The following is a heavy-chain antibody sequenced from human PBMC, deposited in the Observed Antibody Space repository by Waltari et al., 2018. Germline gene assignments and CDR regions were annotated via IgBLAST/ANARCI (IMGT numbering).Heavy chain of an antibody. J-gene: IGHJ3*02. Sequence: EVQLVQSGAEVKKPGATVKISCKASGYTFTDYYMHWVQQAPGKGLEWMGRVDPEDGETIYAEKYQGRVTITADTSTDTAYMELSSLRSEDTAVYYCATGVIGSGETGSYSAFDIWGQGTMVTVSS. CDR2: VDPEDGET. CDR3: ATGVIGSGETGSYSAFDI. CDR1: GYTFTDYY. V-gene: IGHV1-69-2*01. D-gene: IGHD1-26*01.